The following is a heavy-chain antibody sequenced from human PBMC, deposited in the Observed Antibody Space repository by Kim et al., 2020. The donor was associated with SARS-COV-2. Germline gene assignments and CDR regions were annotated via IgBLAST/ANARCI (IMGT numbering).Heavy chain of an antibody. CDR2: INTNTGNP. CDR1: GYTFTSYA. D-gene: IGHD1-1*01. CDR3: ARDLPGTGTPSGNY. Sequence: ASVKVSCKASGYTFTSYAMNWVRQAPGQGLEWMGWINTNTGNPTYAQGFTGRFVFSLDTSVSTAYLQISSLKAEDTAVYYCARDLPGTGTPSGNYWGQGTLVTVSS. V-gene: IGHV7-4-1*02. J-gene: IGHJ4*02.